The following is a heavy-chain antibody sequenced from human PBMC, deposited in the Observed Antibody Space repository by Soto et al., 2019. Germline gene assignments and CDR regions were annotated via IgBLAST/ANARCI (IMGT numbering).Heavy chain of an antibody. D-gene: IGHD3-9*01. CDR3: ARELIKDYDILTRYSRLNWFDP. CDR1: GGSISSGDYY. V-gene: IGHV4-30-4*01. CDR2: IYYSGST. Sequence: SETLSLTCTVSGGSISSGDYYWSWIRQPPGKGLEWIGYIYYSGSTYYNPSLKRRVTISVDTSKNQFSLKLSSVTAADTAVYYCARELIKDYDILTRYSRLNWFDPWGQGTLLTVSS. J-gene: IGHJ5*02.